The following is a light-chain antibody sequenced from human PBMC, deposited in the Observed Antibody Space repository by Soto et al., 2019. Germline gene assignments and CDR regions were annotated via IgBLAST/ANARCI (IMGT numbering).Light chain of an antibody. CDR2: AAS. J-gene: IGKJ3*01. Sequence: DIQMTQSPSSLSASVGDRVTITCRASQGISNYLAWFQQKPGKAPKSLIYAASSLQSGVPSKVSGSGSGTEFTLTISSLQPADFETYYCHEYNLYPLTFGPGTKVDIK. V-gene: IGKV1-16*02. CDR3: HEYNLYPLT. CDR1: QGISNY.